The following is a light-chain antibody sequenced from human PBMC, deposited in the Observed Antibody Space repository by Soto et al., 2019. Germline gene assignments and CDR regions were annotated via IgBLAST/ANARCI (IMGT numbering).Light chain of an antibody. Sequence: QSVLTQPPSVSAAPGQKVTISCSGSSSNIGNNYVSWYQQIPEAAPRLLIYDNNRRSSEVSDRFSGSKSATSATLDITGLQSGDEATYYCSTWDSTLSVLMFGGGTQLTVL. CDR1: SSNIGNNY. J-gene: IGLJ3*02. CDR3: STWDSTLSVLM. V-gene: IGLV1-51*01. CDR2: DNN.